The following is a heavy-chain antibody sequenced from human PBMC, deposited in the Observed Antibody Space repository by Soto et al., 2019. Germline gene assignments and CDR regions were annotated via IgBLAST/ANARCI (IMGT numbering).Heavy chain of an antibody. D-gene: IGHD3-10*01. J-gene: IGHJ6*02. CDR3: AKEAFTGYYYYGMDV. CDR2: ISYDGSNK. CDR1: GFTFSSYG. V-gene: IGHV3-30*18. Sequence: GGSLTLSCPASGFTFSSYGMHCVRQAPSKGLEWVAVISYDGSNKYYADSVKGRFTISRDNSKNTLYLQMNSLRAEDTAVYYCAKEAFTGYYYYGMDVWGQGTTVTVSS.